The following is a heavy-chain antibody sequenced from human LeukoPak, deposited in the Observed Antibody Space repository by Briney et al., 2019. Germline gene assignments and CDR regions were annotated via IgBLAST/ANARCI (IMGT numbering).Heavy chain of an antibody. CDR1: GLTLSTYW. J-gene: IGHJ4*02. Sequence: PGGSLRLSCAASGLTLSTYWMSWVRQAPGKGLEWVANIKQDGTEKYYVDSVKGRFTISRDNAKNSLYLQMNSLRAEDTAVYYCARESPYSARGQPADYWGQGTLVTVSS. V-gene: IGHV3-7*01. D-gene: IGHD6-6*01. CDR2: IKQDGTEK. CDR3: ARESPYSARGQPADY.